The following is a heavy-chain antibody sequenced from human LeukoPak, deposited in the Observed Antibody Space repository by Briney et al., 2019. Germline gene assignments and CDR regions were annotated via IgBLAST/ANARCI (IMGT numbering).Heavy chain of an antibody. CDR2: NYPGDSDT. D-gene: IGHD2-8*02. V-gene: IGHV5-51*01. CDR1: GYTFTSQW. J-gene: IGHJ6*03. Sequence: GESLKISCKGFGYTFTSQWIVLVRQMPGKGLEWMGMNYPGDSDTRYSPSFQGQVTVSAAKSISTAYLQGSSLKASDTAMYYCARRAGTGGPMDAWGKGTTVTVSS. CDR3: ARRAGTGGPMDA.